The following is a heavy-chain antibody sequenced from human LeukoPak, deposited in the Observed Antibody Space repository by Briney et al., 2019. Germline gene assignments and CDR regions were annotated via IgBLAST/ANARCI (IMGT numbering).Heavy chain of an antibody. D-gene: IGHD1-7*01. CDR1: GGSISSGGYS. CDR3: ARGVRRYNWNYGDSSGYPFDY. Sequence: SETLSLTCAVSGGSISSGGYSWSWIRQPPGKGLEWIGYIYYSGSTNYNPSLKSRVTISVDTSKNRFSLKLSSVTAADTAVYYCARGVRRYNWNYGDSSGYPFDYWGQGTLVTVSS. V-gene: IGHV4-30-4*07. J-gene: IGHJ4*02. CDR2: IYYSGST.